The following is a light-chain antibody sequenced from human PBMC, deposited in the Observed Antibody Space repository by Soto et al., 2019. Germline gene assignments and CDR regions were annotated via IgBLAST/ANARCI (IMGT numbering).Light chain of an antibody. CDR2: LNSDGSH. CDR1: SGHSSYA. J-gene: IGLJ2*01. Sequence: QLVLTQSPSASASLGASVKLTCTLSSGHSSYAIAWHQQQPEKGPRYLMKLNSDGSHSKGDGIPDRFSGSSSGAERYHTISSLQSEDEADYYCQTWGSGIRVVFGGGTKVTVL. V-gene: IGLV4-69*01. CDR3: QTWGSGIRVV.